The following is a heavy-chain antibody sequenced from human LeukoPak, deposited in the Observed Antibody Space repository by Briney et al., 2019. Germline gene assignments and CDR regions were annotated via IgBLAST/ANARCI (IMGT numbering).Heavy chain of an antibody. CDR1: GFTFSNYW. CDR2: INQDGNDK. D-gene: IGHD2-21*01. Sequence: GGSLRLSCAASGFTFSNYWMTWVRQAPGKGLEWVANINQDGNDKYYVDSVKGRFTISRDNTKSSLFLQMNSLRAEDTAVYYCAVTRTRGDHWGQGALVTVSS. V-gene: IGHV3-7*03. J-gene: IGHJ4*02. CDR3: AVTRTRGDH.